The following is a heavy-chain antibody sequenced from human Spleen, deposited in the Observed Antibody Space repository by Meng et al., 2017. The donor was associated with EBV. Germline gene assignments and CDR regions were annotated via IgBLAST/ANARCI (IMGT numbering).Heavy chain of an antibody. CDR1: GDSISRSDYY. CDR2: MSYGGNT. V-gene: IGHV4-39*01. CDR3: ARPFPSWQSPRLDPFGA. Sequence: PVREAGPGLGKPSEPLSLSCSVSGDSISRSDYYWGWIRQPPGKGLEWIGSMSYGGNTYYKPSLKSRVTVSVDTSKNQFSLRLTSVTAADTAVYYCARPFPSWQSPRLDPFGAWGQGTLVTVSS. J-gene: IGHJ5*02. D-gene: IGHD6-19*01.